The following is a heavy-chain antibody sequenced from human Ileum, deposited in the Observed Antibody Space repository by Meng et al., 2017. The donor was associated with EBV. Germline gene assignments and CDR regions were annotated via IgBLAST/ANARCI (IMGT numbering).Heavy chain of an antibody. Sequence: GQLQESGQSLVRPSGTLLLTCTVSGDSFSGSYWWSWVRQSPEKGLEWIGEVYPSGTPYYNPSLKSQVTISLDKSRNQFSLNLIHVTAADAAVYYCARDAFQYASGIPAHWGQGTLVTVSS. CDR1: GDSFSGSYW. CDR3: ARDAFQYASGIPAH. V-gene: IGHV4-4*02. CDR2: VYPSGTP. D-gene: IGHD3-16*01. J-gene: IGHJ4*02.